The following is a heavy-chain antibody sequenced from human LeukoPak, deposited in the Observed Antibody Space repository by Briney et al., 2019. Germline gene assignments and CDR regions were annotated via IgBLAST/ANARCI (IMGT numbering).Heavy chain of an antibody. CDR3: AKRGSALRYFDF. V-gene: IGHV3-23*01. Sequence: PGGSLRLSCAASGFTFSNYAMSWVRQAPGKRLEWVSAISTGGAGTYYADSVKGRLTISRDNSQNTLYLQMNSLRAEDTAIYYCAKRGSALRYFDFWGQGTLVTVSS. CDR2: ISTGGAGT. D-gene: IGHD3-9*01. J-gene: IGHJ4*02. CDR1: GFTFSNYA.